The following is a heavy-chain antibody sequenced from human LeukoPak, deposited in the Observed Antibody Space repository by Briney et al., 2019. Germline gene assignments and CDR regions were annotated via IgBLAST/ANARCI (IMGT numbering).Heavy chain of an antibody. CDR1: GFTLSSYA. CDR2: ISDTGNT. V-gene: IGHV3-23*01. D-gene: IGHD2-15*01. J-gene: IGHJ4*02. Sequence: TGGSLRLSCAASGFTLSSYAMSWVRQAPGKGLEWVSAISDTGNTYHADSVKGRFTIFRDSSKNTLFLQMNRLRPEDAAVYYCAKAPVTTCRGAFCYPFDYWGLGTLVTVSS. CDR3: AKAPVTTCRGAFCYPFDY.